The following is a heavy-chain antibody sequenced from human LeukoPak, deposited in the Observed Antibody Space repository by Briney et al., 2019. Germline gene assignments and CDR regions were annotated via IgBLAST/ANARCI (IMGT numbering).Heavy chain of an antibody. J-gene: IGHJ6*03. Sequence: GGSLRLSCAASGFTFGSFDMHWVRQPTGQGLEWVSTIGIASDTYYPGSVEGRFTLSRDNAKNSLYLQINSLTAGDTAVYYCARGPPRGKYYYMDVWGKGTTVTVSS. CDR3: ARGPPRGKYYYMDV. V-gene: IGHV3-13*01. CDR1: GFTFGSFD. D-gene: IGHD1-1*01. CDR2: IGIASDT.